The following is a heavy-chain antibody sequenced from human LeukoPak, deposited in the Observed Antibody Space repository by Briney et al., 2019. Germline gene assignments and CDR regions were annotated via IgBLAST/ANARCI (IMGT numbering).Heavy chain of an antibody. Sequence: GGSLRLSCAASGFTFSSYSMNWVRQAPGKGLEWVSSISSSSSYLYYADSVKGRFTISRDNAKNSLYLQMNSLRAEDTAVYYCATPRGITIFGVVTPLGYWGQGTLVTVSS. CDR2: ISSSSSYL. CDR3: ATPRGITIFGVVTPLGY. D-gene: IGHD3-3*01. V-gene: IGHV3-21*01. J-gene: IGHJ4*02. CDR1: GFTFSSYS.